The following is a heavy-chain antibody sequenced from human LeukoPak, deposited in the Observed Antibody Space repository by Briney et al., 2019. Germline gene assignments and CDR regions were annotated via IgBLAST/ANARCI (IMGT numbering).Heavy chain of an antibody. CDR3: TRDRGPGYSGYLMFDY. CDR1: GFTFGDYA. D-gene: IGHD5-12*01. J-gene: IGHJ4*02. CDR2: IRSKAYGGTT. V-gene: IGHV3-49*04. Sequence: GGSLRLSCTASGFTFGDYAMSWVRQAPGKGLEWVGFIRSKAYGGTTEYAASVKGRFTISRDDSKSIAYLQMNSLKTEDTAVYYCTRDRGPGYSGYLMFDYWGQGTLVTVSS.